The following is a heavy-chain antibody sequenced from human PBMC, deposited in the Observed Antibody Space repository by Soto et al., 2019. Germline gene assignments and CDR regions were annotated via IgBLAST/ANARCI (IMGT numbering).Heavy chain of an antibody. Sequence: GGSLRLSCAASGFTFSSYWMSWVRQAPGKGLEWVANIKQDGSEKYYVDSVKGRFTISRDNAKNSLYLQMNSLRAEDTAVYYCARDITFAVAANLLYYYYYYGMDVWGQGTTVTVSS. CDR2: IKQDGSEK. J-gene: IGHJ6*02. CDR3: ARDITFAVAANLLYYYYYYGMDV. V-gene: IGHV3-7*01. CDR1: GFTFSSYW. D-gene: IGHD6-13*01.